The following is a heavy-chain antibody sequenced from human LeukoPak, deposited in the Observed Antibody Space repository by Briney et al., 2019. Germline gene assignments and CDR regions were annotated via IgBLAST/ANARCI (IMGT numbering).Heavy chain of an antibody. CDR1: GFTFSSYW. CDR2: IKQDGSEK. V-gene: IGHV3-7*01. J-gene: IGHJ4*02. D-gene: IGHD6-13*01. CDR3: AREVGSSSWQRGYFDY. Sequence: GGSLRLSCAASGFTFSSYWMSWVRQAPGKGLEWVANIKQDGSEKYYVDSVKGRFTISRDNAKNSLHLQMNSLRAEDTAVYYCAREVGSSSWQRGYFDYWGQGTLVTVSS.